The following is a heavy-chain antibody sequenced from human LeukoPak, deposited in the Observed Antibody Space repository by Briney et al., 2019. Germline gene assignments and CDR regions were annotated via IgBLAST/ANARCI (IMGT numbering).Heavy chain of an antibody. J-gene: IGHJ5*02. CDR3: ARDNSVGDIAWWFDP. CDR1: GYTFIHNW. Sequence: ASVKVSCKASGYTFIHNWMHWVRQAPGQGLEWVGLINPTGTTTLYAQKFQGRVTLTRDMSTSTDYMELRSLKSDDTAVYYCARDNSVGDIAWWFDPWGQGILVTVSS. V-gene: IGHV1-46*01. CDR2: INPTGTTT. D-gene: IGHD3-10*01.